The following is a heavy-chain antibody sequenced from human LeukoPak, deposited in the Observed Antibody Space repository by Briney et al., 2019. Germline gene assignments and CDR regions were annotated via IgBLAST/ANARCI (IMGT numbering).Heavy chain of an antibody. CDR2: ISGSGGGT. Sequence: GGSLRLSCAASGFTFSSYDMSWVRQAPGKGLEWVSDISGSGGGTYYADSVKGRFTISRDNSKSTLYLQMSSLRAEDTAVYYCAKSTGITPYYFDYWGQGTLVTVSS. V-gene: IGHV3-23*01. CDR1: GFTFSSYD. CDR3: AKSTGITPYYFDY. J-gene: IGHJ4*02. D-gene: IGHD1-1*01.